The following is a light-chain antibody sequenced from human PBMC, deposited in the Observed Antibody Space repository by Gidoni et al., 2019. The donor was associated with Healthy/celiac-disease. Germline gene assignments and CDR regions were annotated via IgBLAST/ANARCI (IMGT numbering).Light chain of an antibody. CDR1: SSNIGNNY. Sequence: QSVLTQPPSVSAAPGQQVTISCSGSSSNIGNNYVSWYQQLPGTAPKLLIYDNNKRPSGIPDRFSGSKSGTSATLGITGLQTGDEDDYYCGTWDSSLSAGGVFGTGTKVTVL. J-gene: IGLJ1*01. V-gene: IGLV1-51*01. CDR3: GTWDSSLSAGGV. CDR2: DNN.